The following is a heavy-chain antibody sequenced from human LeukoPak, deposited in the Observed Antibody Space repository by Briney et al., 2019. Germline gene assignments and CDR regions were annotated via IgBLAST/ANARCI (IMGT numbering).Heavy chain of an antibody. CDR3: AKDIGSSSSWYGQFDY. CDR2: ISWNSGSI. CDR1: GFTFDDYA. Sequence: PGGSLRLSCAASGFTFDDYAMHWVRQAPGKGLEWVSGISWNSGSIVYADSVKGRFTISRDNAKNSLYLQMNSLRAEDTALYYCAKDIGSSSSWYGQFDYWGQGTLVTVSS. J-gene: IGHJ4*02. V-gene: IGHV3-9*01. D-gene: IGHD6-13*01.